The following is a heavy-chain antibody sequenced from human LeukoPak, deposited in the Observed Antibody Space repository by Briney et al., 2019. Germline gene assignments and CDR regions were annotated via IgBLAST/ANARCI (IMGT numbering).Heavy chain of an antibody. Sequence: SVKVSCKASGGTFSSYAISWVRQAPGQGLEWMGRIIPILGIANYAQKFQGRVTITADKSTSTAYMELSSLRSEDTAVYYCARGGYCSGGSCYSTNWFDPWGQGTLVTVSS. V-gene: IGHV1-69*04. CDR2: IIPILGIA. CDR3: ARGGYCSGGSCYSTNWFDP. J-gene: IGHJ5*02. CDR1: GGTFSSYA. D-gene: IGHD2-15*01.